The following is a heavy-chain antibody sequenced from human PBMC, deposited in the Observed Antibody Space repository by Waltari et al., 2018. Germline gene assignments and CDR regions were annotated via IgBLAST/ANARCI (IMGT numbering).Heavy chain of an antibody. D-gene: IGHD3-3*01. J-gene: IGHJ5*02. V-gene: IGHV1-69*01. CDR1: GGTFSSNA. CDR2: SIPIFGTA. Sequence: QVQLVQSGAEVKKHGSSVKVSCKASGGTFSSNAVSWLLPAPGQGLGWMGGSIPIFGTANYAQKFQGRVTITADESTSTAYMELSSLRSEDTAVYYCARGENWDFWSGYYSRNWFDPWGQGTLVTVSS. CDR3: ARGENWDFWSGYYSRNWFDP.